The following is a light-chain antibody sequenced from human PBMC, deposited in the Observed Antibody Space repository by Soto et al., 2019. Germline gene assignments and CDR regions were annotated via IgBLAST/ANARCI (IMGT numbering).Light chain of an antibody. CDR1: SRDVGGYNY. Sequence: QSALTQPRSVSGSPGQSVTISCTGTSRDVGGYNYVSWYQQHPGKAPKLMIYEVTNRPSGVSDRFSGSKSGNTASLTISGLQAEDEADYYCSSFTSRFTFVFGTGTKLTVL. CDR3: SSFTSRFTFV. CDR2: EVT. J-gene: IGLJ1*01. V-gene: IGLV2-11*01.